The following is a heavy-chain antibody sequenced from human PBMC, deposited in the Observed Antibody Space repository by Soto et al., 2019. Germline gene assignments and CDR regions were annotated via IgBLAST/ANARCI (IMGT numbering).Heavy chain of an antibody. CDR3: ARERKFDFWRKGLVV. V-gene: IGHV1-8*01. Sequence: QAQLVQSGAEVRKPGASVKVSCKASGYTFTTYDINWVRQAPGQGLEWLGWMDPNSGSTGYAQNSQGRITMNRNISRNPTHMELSGLQSEDSAVYYCARERKFDFWRKGLVVWGQGTTVTVSS. J-gene: IGHJ6*02. CDR2: MDPNSGST. CDR1: GYTFTTYD. D-gene: IGHD3-3*01.